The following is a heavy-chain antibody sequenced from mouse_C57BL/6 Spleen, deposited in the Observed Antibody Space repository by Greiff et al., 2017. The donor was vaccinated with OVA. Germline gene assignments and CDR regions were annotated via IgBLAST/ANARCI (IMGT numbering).Heavy chain of an antibody. CDR3: AIREVFYGSRSYWYFDV. J-gene: IGHJ1*03. CDR2: ILPGSGST. Sequence: VKLVESGAELMKPGASVKLSCKATGYTFTGYWIEWVKQRPGHGLEWIGEILPGSGSTNYNEKFKGKATFTADTSSNTAYMQLSSLTTEDSAIYYCAIREVFYGSRSYWYFDVWGTGTTVTVSS. V-gene: IGHV1-9*01. D-gene: IGHD1-1*01. CDR1: GYTFTGYW.